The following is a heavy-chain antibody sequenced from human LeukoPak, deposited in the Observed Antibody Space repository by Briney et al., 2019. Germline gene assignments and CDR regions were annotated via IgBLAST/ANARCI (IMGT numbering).Heavy chain of an antibody. V-gene: IGHV1-8*01. CDR2: MNPNSGNT. CDR3: ARDPPLSITGTTETGDY. D-gene: IGHD1-7*01. Sequence: SVKVSCKASGYTFTSYDINWVRQATGQGLEWMGWMNPNSGNTGYAQKFQGRVTMTRNTSISTAYMELSSLRSEDTAVYYCARDPPLSITGTTETGDYWGQGTLVTVSS. CDR1: GYTFTSYD. J-gene: IGHJ4*02.